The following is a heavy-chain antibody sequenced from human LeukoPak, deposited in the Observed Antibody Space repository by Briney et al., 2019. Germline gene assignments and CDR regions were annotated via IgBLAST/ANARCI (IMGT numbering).Heavy chain of an antibody. CDR1: GYTFTNYY. D-gene: IGHD6-13*01. J-gene: IGHJ4*02. V-gene: IGHV1-46*01. CDR3: ARGGSWYYFDN. Sequence: ASVKLSCKVSGYTFTNYYIHWVRQAPGQGLEWLGIINPGAGSTSYAQKFRGRVTMTRDTSTSTVYMDLSSLTSEDTAVYKCARGGSWYYFDNWGQGTLVTVSS. CDR2: INPGAGST.